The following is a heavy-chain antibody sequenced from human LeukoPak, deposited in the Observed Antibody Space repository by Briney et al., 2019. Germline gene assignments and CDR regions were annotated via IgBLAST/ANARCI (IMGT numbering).Heavy chain of an antibody. D-gene: IGHD3-9*01. CDR3: ARYRVTGYYSIGTPPFDC. CDR2: ISSSSSYI. V-gene: IGHV3-21*01. Sequence: PRGSPRLSCAASGFTFSSSSMNWVCQAPGKGLEWVSSISSSSSYIYYADSVKGRFTISRDNAKNSLYLQMNSLRAEDTAVYYCARYRVTGYYSIGTPPFDCWGQSRLVSVSS. J-gene: IGHJ4*01. CDR1: GFTFSSSS.